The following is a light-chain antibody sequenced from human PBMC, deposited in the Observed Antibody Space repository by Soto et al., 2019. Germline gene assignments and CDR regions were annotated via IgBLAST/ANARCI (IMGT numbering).Light chain of an antibody. V-gene: IGKV1-39*01. CDR1: QRISNY. CDR2: SAS. Sequence: DVQMTQSPSSLSASVGDRVTITCRASQRISNYLNWYQQKPGKAPKLLIYSASSLQSGVPSRFVSSGAGTASTHTTSSLQPEDFATYYCQQSYNTPRTFGPGTKVDIK. J-gene: IGKJ3*01. CDR3: QQSYNTPRT.